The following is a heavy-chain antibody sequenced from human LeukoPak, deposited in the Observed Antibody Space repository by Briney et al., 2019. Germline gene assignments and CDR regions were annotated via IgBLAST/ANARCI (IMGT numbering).Heavy chain of an antibody. CDR2: IYYSGST. J-gene: IGHJ4*02. D-gene: IGHD3-16*02. V-gene: IGHV4-39*01. CDR1: GGSISSSSYY. Sequence: PSGTLSLTCAVSGGSISSSSYYWGWIRQPPGKGLEWIGSIYYSGSTYYNPSLKSRVTISVDTSKNQFSLKLSSVTAADTAVYYCARLNGNYDYVWGSYRPHFDYWGQGTLVTVSS. CDR3: ARLNGNYDYVWGSYRPHFDY.